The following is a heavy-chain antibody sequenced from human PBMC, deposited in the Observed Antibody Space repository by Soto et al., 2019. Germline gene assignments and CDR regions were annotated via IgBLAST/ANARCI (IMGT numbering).Heavy chain of an antibody. CDR2: INHSGST. D-gene: IGHD4-17*01. J-gene: IGHJ4*02. CDR3: ARVPTVTYYFDY. CDR1: GGSFSGYY. V-gene: IGHV4-34*01. Sequence: QVQLQQWGAGLLKPSETLSLTCAVYGGSFSGYYWSWIRQPPGKGLEWIGEINHSGSTNYNPSHKSRVTISVDTSKNQFSLKLSSVTAADTAVYYCARVPTVTYYFDYWGQGTLVTVSS.